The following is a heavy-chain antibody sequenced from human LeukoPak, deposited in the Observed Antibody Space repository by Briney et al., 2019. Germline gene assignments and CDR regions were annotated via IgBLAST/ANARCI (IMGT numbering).Heavy chain of an antibody. CDR2: IYYSGST. J-gene: IGHJ4*02. Sequence: SETLSLTCTVSGGSITSYYWSWIRQPPGKGLEWIGYIYYSGSTNYNPSLKSRVTISVDTSKNQFSLNLCSVTAADTAVYYCARSRSYQLLTFDYWGQGTLVTVSS. D-gene: IGHD2-2*01. V-gene: IGHV4-59*01. CDR3: ARSRSYQLLTFDY. CDR1: GGSITSYY.